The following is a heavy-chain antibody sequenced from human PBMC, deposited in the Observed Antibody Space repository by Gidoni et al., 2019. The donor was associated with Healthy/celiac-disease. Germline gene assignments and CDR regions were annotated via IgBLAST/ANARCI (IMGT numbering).Heavy chain of an antibody. J-gene: IGHJ4*02. D-gene: IGHD3-16*02. CDR3: AREGYDYIWGSYRQLDY. Sequence: QVQLQQWGAGLLKPSETLSLTCAVYGGSFSGSYWSWIRQPPGKGLEWIGEINHSGSTNYNPSLKSRVTISVDTSKNQFSLKLSSVTAADTAVYYCAREGYDYIWGSYRQLDYWGQGTLVTVSS. CDR2: INHSGST. V-gene: IGHV4-34*01. CDR1: GGSFSGSY.